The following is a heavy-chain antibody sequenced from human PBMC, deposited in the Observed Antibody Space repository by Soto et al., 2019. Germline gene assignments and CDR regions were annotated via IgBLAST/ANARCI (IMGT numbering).Heavy chain of an antibody. V-gene: IGHV1-46*03. CDR3: AREQQLVLSPHFDY. Sequence: QVQLVQSGAEVKKPGASVKVSCKASGYTFTSYYMHWVRQAPGQGLEWMGIINPSGGSTSYAQKSXGXGAXTRDTSTSTVYMELSSLRSEDTAVYYCAREQQLVLSPHFDYWGQGTLVTVSS. CDR2: INPSGGST. J-gene: IGHJ4*02. CDR1: GYTFTSYY. D-gene: IGHD6-13*01.